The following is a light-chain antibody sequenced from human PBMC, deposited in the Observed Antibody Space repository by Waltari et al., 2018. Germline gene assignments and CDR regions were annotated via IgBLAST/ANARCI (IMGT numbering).Light chain of an antibody. CDR3: RQYASSVLYA. CDR1: QSLHKNY. V-gene: IGKV3-20*01. J-gene: IGKJ2*01. CDR2: GAS. Sequence: IVLTQSPGTLSLSPGDRAPLSCKASQSLHKNYLAGYQHKPGQAPRHLLYGASSRAAGIPDRFSGSGSWTEFSITISRLEPEDDAVYYCRQYASSVLYAFGQGTKLEIK.